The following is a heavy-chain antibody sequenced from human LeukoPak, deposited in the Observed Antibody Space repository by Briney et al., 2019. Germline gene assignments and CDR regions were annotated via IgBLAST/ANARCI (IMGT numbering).Heavy chain of an antibody. D-gene: IGHD2-15*01. Sequence: PSETLSLTCTVSGGSISSGGYYWSWIRQHPGKGLEWIGYIYYSGSNYYNPSLKSRVTISVDTSKNQFSLKLSSVTAADTAVYYCARQVVAATYYYYGMDVWGQGTTVTVSS. CDR2: IYYSGSN. CDR1: GGSISSGGYY. CDR3: ARQVVAATYYYYGMDV. J-gene: IGHJ6*02. V-gene: IGHV4-31*03.